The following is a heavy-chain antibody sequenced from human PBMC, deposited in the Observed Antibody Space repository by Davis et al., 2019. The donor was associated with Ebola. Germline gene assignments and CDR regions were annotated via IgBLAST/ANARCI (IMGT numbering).Heavy chain of an antibody. Sequence: ASVKVSCKASGYTFTSYGISWVRQAPGQGLEWMGWISAYNGNTNYAQKLQGRVTMTTDTSTSTAYMELRSLRSDDTAVYYCALFLRGGFIYGMDVWGQGTTVTVSS. CDR3: ALFLRGGFIYGMDV. CDR1: GYTFTSYG. D-gene: IGHD2-15*01. CDR2: ISAYNGNT. V-gene: IGHV1-18*01. J-gene: IGHJ6*02.